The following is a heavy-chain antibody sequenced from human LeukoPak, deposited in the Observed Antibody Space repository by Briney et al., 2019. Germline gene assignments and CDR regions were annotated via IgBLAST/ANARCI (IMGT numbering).Heavy chain of an antibody. V-gene: IGHV4-4*07. Sequence: SETLSLTCTVSGGSISSYYWSWIRQPAGKGLEWIGRIYTSGSTNYNPSLKSRVTISVDTSKNQFSLKLSSVTAADTAVYYCARGDPRGYDLTTFDYWGQGTLVTVSS. CDR3: ARGDPRGYDLTTFDY. CDR1: GGSISSYY. D-gene: IGHD5-12*01. J-gene: IGHJ4*02. CDR2: IYTSGST.